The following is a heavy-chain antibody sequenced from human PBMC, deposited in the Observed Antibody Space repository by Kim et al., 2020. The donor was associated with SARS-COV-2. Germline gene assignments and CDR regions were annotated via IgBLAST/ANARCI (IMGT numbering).Heavy chain of an antibody. V-gene: IGHV3-7*01. CDR3: ARDKTPLDCSSTSCYRNNWFDP. CDR1: GFTFSSYW. CDR2: IKQDGSEK. J-gene: IGHJ5*02. Sequence: GGSLRLSCAASGFTFSSYWMSWVRQAPGKGLEWVANIKQDGSEKYYVDSVKGRFTISRDNAKNSLYLQMNSLRAEDTAVYYCARDKTPLDCSSTSCYRNNWFDPWGQGTLVTVSS. D-gene: IGHD2-2*02.